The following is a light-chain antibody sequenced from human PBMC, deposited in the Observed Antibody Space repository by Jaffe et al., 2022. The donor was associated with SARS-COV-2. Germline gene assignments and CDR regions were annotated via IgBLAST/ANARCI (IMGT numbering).Light chain of an antibody. J-gene: IGKJ3*01. V-gene: IGKV3-20*01. CDR3: QQYGDSPPTFT. CDR2: GTS. CDR1: QSVRSTY. Sequence: EIVLTQSPGTLSLSPGERAILSCRASQSVRSTYLAWYRQKPGQAPRLLIYGTSSRATGIPDRFSGSGSGTDFTLTISRLEPEDFAVYYCQQYGDSPPTFTFGPGTKVDIK.